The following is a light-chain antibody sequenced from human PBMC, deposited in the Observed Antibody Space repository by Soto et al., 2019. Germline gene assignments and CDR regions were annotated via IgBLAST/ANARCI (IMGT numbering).Light chain of an antibody. Sequence: QSVLTQPPSVSGAPGQRVTISCTGTNSNLGAGYDVHWYQHLPGAAPKLVIFGNRNRPSGVPERFSGSKSGTSASLAITGLQAEDEADYYCQAYDYSLTAFVFGGGTKLTVL. J-gene: IGLJ3*02. CDR1: NSNLGAGYD. CDR2: GNR. V-gene: IGLV1-40*01. CDR3: QAYDYSLTAFV.